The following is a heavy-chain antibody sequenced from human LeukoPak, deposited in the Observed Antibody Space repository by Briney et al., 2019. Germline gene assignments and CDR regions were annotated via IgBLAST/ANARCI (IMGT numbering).Heavy chain of an antibody. D-gene: IGHD3-16*01. CDR2: IYHSGST. V-gene: IGHV4-30-2*01. CDR3: ARASRGGRGPFDY. Sequence: PSQTLSLTCAVSVGSISSGGYSGSWIRQPPGKGLEWIGYIYHSGSTYYNPSLKGRVTISVDRSKNQFSLKLSSVTAADTAVYYCARASRGGRGPFDYWGQGTLVTVSS. CDR1: VGSISSGGYS. J-gene: IGHJ4*02.